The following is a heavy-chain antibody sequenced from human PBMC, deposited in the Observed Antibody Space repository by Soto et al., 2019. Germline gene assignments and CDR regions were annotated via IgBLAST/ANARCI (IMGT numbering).Heavy chain of an antibody. CDR2: ISGSGGST. D-gene: IGHD4-17*01. CDR1: GFTFSSYA. Sequence: EVQLLESGGDLVQPGGSLRLSCAASGFTFSSYAMNWVRQAPGKGLEWVSVISGSGGSTYYADAVKGRFTISRDNSKSPLYLQMNSLRAEDTAVYYCAKRTVGWYFDLWGRGTLVTVSS. V-gene: IGHV3-23*01. CDR3: AKRTVGWYFDL. J-gene: IGHJ2*01.